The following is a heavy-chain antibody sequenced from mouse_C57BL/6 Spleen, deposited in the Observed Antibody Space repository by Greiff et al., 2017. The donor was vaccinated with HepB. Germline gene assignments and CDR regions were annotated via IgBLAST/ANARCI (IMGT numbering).Heavy chain of an antibody. CDR1: GFTFSDFY. CDR2: SRNKANDYTT. J-gene: IGHJ4*01. CDR3: ARDANGYDDAMDY. Sequence: DVKLEESGGGLVQSGRSLRLSCATSGFTFSDFYMEWVRQAPGKGLEWIAASRNKANDYTTEYSESVKGRFIVSRDTSQSILYLQMNALRAEDTAIYYCARDANGYDDAMDYWGQGTSVTVCS. D-gene: IGHD2-2*01. V-gene: IGHV7-1*01.